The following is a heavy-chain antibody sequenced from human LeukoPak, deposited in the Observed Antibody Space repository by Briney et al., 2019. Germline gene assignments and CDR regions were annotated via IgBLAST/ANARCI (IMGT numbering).Heavy chain of an antibody. V-gene: IGHV5-51*01. Sequence: PGESLKISCQGSGSPFTSYWIGWVRQLPGKGLEWMGIIYPGESATRYSPSFQGQVTISADKSISTAYLQWSGLKASDTAMYYCARHGAGGIFGELERALDYWGQGTLVTVSS. CDR3: ARHGAGGIFGELERALDY. J-gene: IGHJ4*02. D-gene: IGHD3-10*01. CDR2: IYPGESAT. CDR1: GSPFTSYW.